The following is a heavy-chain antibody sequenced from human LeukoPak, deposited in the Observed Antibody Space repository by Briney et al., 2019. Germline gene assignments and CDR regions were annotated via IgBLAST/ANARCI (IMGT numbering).Heavy chain of an antibody. CDR3: ARAKWQQLAHFDY. Sequence: PSETLSLTCTVSGGSISSGDYYWSWIRQPPGKGLEWIGYIYYSGSTYYNPSLKSRVTISVDTSKNQFSLKLSSVTAADTAVYYCARAKWQQLAHFDYWGQGTLVTVSS. J-gene: IGHJ4*02. CDR1: GGSISSGDYY. V-gene: IGHV4-30-4*01. CDR2: IYYSGST. D-gene: IGHD6-13*01.